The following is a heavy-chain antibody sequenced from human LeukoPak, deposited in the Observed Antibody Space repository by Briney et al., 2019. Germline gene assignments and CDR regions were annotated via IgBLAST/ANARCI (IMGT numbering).Heavy chain of an antibody. CDR3: ARNYGGNPYYYYYYMDV. D-gene: IGHD4-23*01. CDR2: INPNSGGT. V-gene: IGHV1-2*06. Sequence: ASVRVSCKASGYTFTGYYMHWVRQAPGQGLEWMGRINPNSGGTNYAQKFQGRVTMTRDTSISTAYMELSRLRSDDTAVYYCARNYGGNPYYYYYYMDVWGKGTTVTVSS. CDR1: GYTFTGYY. J-gene: IGHJ6*03.